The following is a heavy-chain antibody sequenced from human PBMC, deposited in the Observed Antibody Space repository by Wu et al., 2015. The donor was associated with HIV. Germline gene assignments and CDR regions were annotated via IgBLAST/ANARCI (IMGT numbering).Heavy chain of an antibody. V-gene: IGHV1-8*02. CDR2: MNSNNGKT. Sequence: QVRLVQSGAEVKKPGASVKVSCKASGDIFSDYGVHWVRQAPGQGLEWMGWMNSNNGKTGYGQKFQGRVAMTRNISTRTAYMELSGLKSEDTAVYYCATSYYGSGSYPTFYYYYAMDVWAKGPRSPSP. J-gene: IGHJ6*02. CDR1: GDIFSDYG. CDR3: ATSYYGSGSYPTFYYYYAMDV. D-gene: IGHD3-10*01.